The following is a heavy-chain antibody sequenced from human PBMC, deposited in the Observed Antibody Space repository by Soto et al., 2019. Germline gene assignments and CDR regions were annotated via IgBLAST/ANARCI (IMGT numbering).Heavy chain of an antibody. Sequence: QVQLVQSGAEVKKPGSSVKVSCKASGGTFSSYTISWVLQAPGQGLEWMGRIIPILGIANYAQKFQGRVTITADKSTSTAYMELSSLRSEDTAVYYCARVPPPGGDEAFDYWGQGTLVTVSS. D-gene: IGHD4-17*01. CDR3: ARVPPPGGDEAFDY. CDR1: GGTFSSYT. V-gene: IGHV1-69*02. CDR2: IIPILGIA. J-gene: IGHJ4*02.